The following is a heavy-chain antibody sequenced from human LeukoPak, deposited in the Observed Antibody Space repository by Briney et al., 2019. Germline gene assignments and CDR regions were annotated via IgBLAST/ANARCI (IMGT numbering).Heavy chain of an antibody. V-gene: IGHV1-69*05. J-gene: IGHJ5*02. CDR1: GGTFSSYA. CDR3: AREVGYDILTGDALYNWFDP. Sequence: SVKVSCKASGGTFSSYAISWVRQAPGQGLEWMGGIIPIFGTANYAQKFQGRVTITTDESTSTAYMELSSLRSEDTAVYYCAREVGYDILTGDALYNWFDPWGQGTLVTVSS. D-gene: IGHD3-9*01. CDR2: IIPIFGTA.